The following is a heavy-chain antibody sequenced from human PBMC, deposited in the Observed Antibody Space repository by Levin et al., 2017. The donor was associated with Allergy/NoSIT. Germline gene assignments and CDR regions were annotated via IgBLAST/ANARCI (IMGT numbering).Heavy chain of an antibody. CDR1: GYSFTSYW. CDR3: ARRDSDGSNSFDY. Sequence: GGSLRLSCQASGYSFTSYWFGWVRQRPGKGLEWMGLIFPSDSDTRVSPSFQGQIIMSVDKSISTAYLQWSSLKASDRAMYYCARRDSDGSNSFDYWGQGTLVTVSP. V-gene: IGHV5-51*01. CDR2: IFPSDSDT. D-gene: IGHD4-23*01. J-gene: IGHJ4*02.